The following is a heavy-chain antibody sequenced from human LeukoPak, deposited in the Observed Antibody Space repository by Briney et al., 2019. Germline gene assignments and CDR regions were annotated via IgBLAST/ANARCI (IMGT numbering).Heavy chain of an antibody. Sequence: GGSLRLSCAASGVTFNSYAMSWVRQAPEKGLEWVATISGSGGGTYYADSVKGRFTISRDDSKNTLYLQMNSLRAEDTAVYYCAKDLGRYRNNYFDYWGQGTLVTVSS. CDR1: GVTFNSYA. CDR3: AKDLGRYRNNYFDY. CDR2: ISGSGGGT. D-gene: IGHD1-26*01. J-gene: IGHJ4*02. V-gene: IGHV3-23*01.